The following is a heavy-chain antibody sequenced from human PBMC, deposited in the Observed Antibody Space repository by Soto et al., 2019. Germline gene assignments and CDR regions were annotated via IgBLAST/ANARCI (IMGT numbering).Heavy chain of an antibody. CDR1: GYTFTSYY. CDR2: INPSGGST. Sequence: ASVTVSCQASGYTFTSYYMHWVRQAPGQGLEWMGIINPSGGSTSYAQKFQGRVTMTRDTSTSTVYMELSSLRSEDTAVYYCARDLRDGYNLRPAYWFDPWGQGTLVTVSS. J-gene: IGHJ5*02. V-gene: IGHV1-46*01. CDR3: ARDLRDGYNLRPAYWFDP. D-gene: IGHD5-12*01.